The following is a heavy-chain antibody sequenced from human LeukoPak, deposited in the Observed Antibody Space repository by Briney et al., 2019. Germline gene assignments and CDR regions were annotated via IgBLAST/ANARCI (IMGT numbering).Heavy chain of an antibody. J-gene: IGHJ4*02. V-gene: IGHV1-24*01. CDR3: ATDRILNSGSYSGFDY. D-gene: IGHD1-26*01. CDR1: GYTLTELS. CDR2: FDPVDGET. Sequence: ASVKVSCKVSGYTLTELSMHWVRQAPGKGLEWMGGFDPVDGETIYAQKFQGRVTMTEDTSTDTAYMELSSLRSEDTAVYYCATDRILNSGSYSGFDYWGQATLVTVSS.